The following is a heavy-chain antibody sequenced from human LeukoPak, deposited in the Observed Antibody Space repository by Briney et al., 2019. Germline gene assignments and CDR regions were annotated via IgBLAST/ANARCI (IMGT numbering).Heavy chain of an antibody. CDR1: GGSISSYY. J-gene: IGHJ5*02. V-gene: IGHV4-59*01. CDR2: IYYSGST. CDR3: ARDLDGSATNWFDP. D-gene: IGHD3-10*01. Sequence: SETLSLTCTVSGGSISSYYWSWIRQPPARGLESIGYIYYSGSTNYNPSLKSRVTISVDTSKNQFSLKLSSVTAADTAVYYCARDLDGSATNWFDPWGQGTLVTVSS.